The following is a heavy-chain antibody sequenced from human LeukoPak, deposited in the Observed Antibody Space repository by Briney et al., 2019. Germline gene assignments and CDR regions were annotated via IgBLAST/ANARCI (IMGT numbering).Heavy chain of an antibody. J-gene: IGHJ6*03. D-gene: IGHD4-17*01. CDR1: GYNFLTFW. CDR2: IYPGDSDT. Sequence: GESLKISCETSGYNFLTFWIAWVRQMPGKGLEWMGVIYPGDSDTRYSPSFQGQVSISVDTSLSTAYLQWRSLSATDTAMYCARLLDYDSTYYYMDVWGIGTSVIVS. CDR3: ARLLDYDSTYYYMDV. V-gene: IGHV5-51*01.